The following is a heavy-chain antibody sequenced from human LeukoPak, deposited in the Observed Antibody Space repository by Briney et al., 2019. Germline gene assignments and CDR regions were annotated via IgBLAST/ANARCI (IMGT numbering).Heavy chain of an antibody. Sequence: SETLSLTCTVSGGSISSYYWSWIRLPPGKGLEWIGYIYYSGSTNYNPSLKSRVTISVDTSKNQFSLKLSSVTAADTAVYYCARDGGYSSSRFPFDYWGQGTLVTVSS. D-gene: IGHD6-13*01. CDR1: GGSISSYY. V-gene: IGHV4-59*01. J-gene: IGHJ4*02. CDR3: ARDGGYSSSRFPFDY. CDR2: IYYSGST.